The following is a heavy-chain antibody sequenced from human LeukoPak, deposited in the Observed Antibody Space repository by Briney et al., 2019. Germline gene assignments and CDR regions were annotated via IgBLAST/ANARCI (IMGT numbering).Heavy chain of an antibody. Sequence: GGSLRLSCAASGFTLSSYAMSWVRQAPGKGLEWVSAITGSGRSTYYADSAKGRFTISRDNSKNTLYLQMNSLRAEDTAVYYCAKETQFGGVIVTNFDYWGQGTLVTVSS. D-gene: IGHD3-16*02. CDR3: AKETQFGGVIVTNFDY. J-gene: IGHJ4*02. CDR2: ITGSGRST. CDR1: GFTLSSYA. V-gene: IGHV3-23*01.